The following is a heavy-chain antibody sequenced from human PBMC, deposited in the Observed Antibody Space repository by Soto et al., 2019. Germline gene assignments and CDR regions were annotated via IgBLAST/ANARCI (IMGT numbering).Heavy chain of an antibody. J-gene: IGHJ6*02. CDR2: ISSSSSTI. CDR1: GFTFSSYS. D-gene: IGHD3-3*01. V-gene: IGHV3-48*02. CDR3: ARDRYDFWSGSQRGMDV. Sequence: EVQLVESGGGLVQPGGSLRLSCAASGFTFSSYSMNWVRQAPGKGLEGVSYISSSSSTIYYADSVKGRFTISRDNAKNSLYLQMNSLRDEDTAVYYCARDRYDFWSGSQRGMDVWGQGTTVTVSS.